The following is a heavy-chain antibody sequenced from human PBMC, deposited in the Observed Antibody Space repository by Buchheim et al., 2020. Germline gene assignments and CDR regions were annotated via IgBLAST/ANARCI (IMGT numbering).Heavy chain of an antibody. CDR2: IYWNDDK. J-gene: IGHJ4*02. D-gene: IGHD4-17*01. V-gene: IGHV2-5*01. CDR3: AHGGVTTGVADY. CDR1: GFSLSTSGVG. Sequence: QITLKESGPTLVKPTQTLTLTCTFSGFSLSTSGVGVGWIRQPPGKALEWLALIYWNDDKRYSPSLKSRLTITKATSKHQVVLTMTNRDPVDTATYYCAHGGVTTGVADYWGQGTL.